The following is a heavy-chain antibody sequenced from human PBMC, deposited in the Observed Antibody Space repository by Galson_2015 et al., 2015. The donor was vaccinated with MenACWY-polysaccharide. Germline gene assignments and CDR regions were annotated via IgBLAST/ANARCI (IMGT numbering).Heavy chain of an antibody. CDR1: DYSIRSGYF. Sequence: ETLSLTCAVSDYSIRSGYFWGWIRQPPGRGLEWIASIFHSGTTYYNPSLKSRVTISVDTSKNQFSLKLSSVTAADTAVYYCARVEKYSGSFYILYWGQGTLVTVSS. J-gene: IGHJ4*02. V-gene: IGHV4-38-2*01. CDR2: IFHSGTT. CDR3: ARVEKYSGSFYILY. D-gene: IGHD1-26*01.